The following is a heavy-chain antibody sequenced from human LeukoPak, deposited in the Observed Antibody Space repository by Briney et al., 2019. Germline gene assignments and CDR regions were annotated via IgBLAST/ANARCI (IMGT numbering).Heavy chain of an antibody. CDR1: GFTFSSYG. CDR3: AGHYYDFWSGYADY. CDR2: IRYDGSNK. Sequence: PGGSLRLSCAASGFTFSSYGMHWVRQAPGKGLEWVACIRYDGSNKYYADSVKGRFTISRDNSKNTLYLQMNSLRAEDTAVYYRAGHYYDFWSGYADYWGQGTLVTVSS. J-gene: IGHJ4*02. D-gene: IGHD3-3*01. V-gene: IGHV3-30*02.